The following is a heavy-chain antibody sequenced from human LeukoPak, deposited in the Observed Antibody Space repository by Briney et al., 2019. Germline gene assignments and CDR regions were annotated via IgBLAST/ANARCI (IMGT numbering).Heavy chain of an antibody. CDR3: AREFCSGGSCSFGDYFDY. V-gene: IGHV1-18*04. CDR2: NSAYNGNT. Sequence: ASVKVFCNSSCYTFTSYGISWVRHAPGQGFEWMGWNSAYNGNTNYAQKLQGRVTMTTDTSTSTAYMELRSLRSDDTAVYYCAREFCSGGSCSFGDYFDYWGQGTLVTVSS. J-gene: IGHJ4*02. CDR1: CYTFTSYG. D-gene: IGHD2-15*01.